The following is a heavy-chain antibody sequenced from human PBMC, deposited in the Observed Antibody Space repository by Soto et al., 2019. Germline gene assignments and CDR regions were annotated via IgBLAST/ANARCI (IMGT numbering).Heavy chain of an antibody. CDR3: QGGDF. CDR1: GGSFRGYF. CDR2: INDSGNT. D-gene: IGHD3-16*01. V-gene: IGHV4-34*01. J-gene: IGHJ4*02. Sequence: PSETLSLTCAVSGGSFRGYFWSWIRQSPAKGLEWIGEINDSGNTYYSPSFKSRLTISVDTSTSQISLRLTSVTAADSAVYYCQGGDFWGQGTQVTVSS.